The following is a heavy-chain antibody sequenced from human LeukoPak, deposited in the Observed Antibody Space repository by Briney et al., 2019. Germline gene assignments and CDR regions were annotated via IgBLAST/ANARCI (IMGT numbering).Heavy chain of an antibody. J-gene: IGHJ5*02. CDR3: ARDRGYYDILTGYYSNWFDP. CDR1: GYTFTGYY. Sequence: ASVKVSCKASGYTFTGYYMHWVRQAPGQGLEWMGWINPNSGGTNYAQKFQGRVTMIRDTSISTACMELSRLRSDDTAVYYCARDRGYYDILTGYYSNWFDPWGQGTLVTVSS. D-gene: IGHD3-9*01. V-gene: IGHV1-2*02. CDR2: INPNSGGT.